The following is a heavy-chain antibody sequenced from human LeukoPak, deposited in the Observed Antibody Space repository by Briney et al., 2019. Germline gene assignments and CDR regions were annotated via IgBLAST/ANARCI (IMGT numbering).Heavy chain of an antibody. CDR3: AKYRSPGSRTFDY. V-gene: IGHV3-74*01. CDR2: ITSDGSST. J-gene: IGHJ4*02. D-gene: IGHD2/OR15-2a*01. Sequence: PGGSLRLSCAASGFTFSSYWMHWVRQAPGKGLVWVSRITSDGSSTNYADSVKGRFTISRDNSRNTLYLQMGSLRAEDTALYFCAKYRSPGSRTFDYWGRGTLVTVSS. CDR1: GFTFSSYW.